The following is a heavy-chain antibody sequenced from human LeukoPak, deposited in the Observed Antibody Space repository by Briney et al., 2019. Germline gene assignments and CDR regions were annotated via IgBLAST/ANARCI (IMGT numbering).Heavy chain of an antibody. CDR3: ASDQYYYGSGSYYSYYFDY. CDR2: IFTSGST. J-gene: IGHJ4*02. D-gene: IGHD3-10*01. CDR1: GGSISSYY. V-gene: IGHV4-4*07. Sequence: PSETLSLTCTVSGGSISSYYWSWIRQPAGKGLEWIGRIFTSGSTNYNPSLKSRVTMSVDTSKNQFSLKLSSVTAADTAVYYCASDQYYYGSGSYYSYYFDYWGQGTLVTVSS.